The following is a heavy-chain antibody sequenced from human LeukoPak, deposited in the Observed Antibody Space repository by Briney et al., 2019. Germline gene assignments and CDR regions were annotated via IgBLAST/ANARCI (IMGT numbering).Heavy chain of an antibody. Sequence: GGSLRLSCEASGFSFDNYGMHWVRQAPGKGLEWVAVIWYDGSDKYYANSVKGRFTISRDNSKNTLNLQMNSLRAEDTAVYYCANGPKAIQLTYWGQGTLVTVSS. V-gene: IGHV3-33*06. CDR2: IWYDGSDK. CDR3: ANGPKAIQLTY. D-gene: IGHD5-18*01. CDR1: GFSFDNYG. J-gene: IGHJ4*02.